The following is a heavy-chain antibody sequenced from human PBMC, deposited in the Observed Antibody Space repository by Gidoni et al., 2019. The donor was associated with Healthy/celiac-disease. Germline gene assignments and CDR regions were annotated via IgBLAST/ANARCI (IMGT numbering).Heavy chain of an antibody. CDR3: ARVGPWDANWFDP. Sequence: QVQLVQSGAAVKKPGSSVQVSCKASGGTFSSYAISWVRQSTGQGLEWMGGIIPIFGTANYAQKFQGRVTITADESTSTAYMELSSLRSEDTAVYYCARVGPWDANWFDPWGQGTLVTVSS. D-gene: IGHD1-26*01. J-gene: IGHJ5*02. CDR2: IIPIFGTA. CDR1: GGTFSSYA. V-gene: IGHV1-69*01.